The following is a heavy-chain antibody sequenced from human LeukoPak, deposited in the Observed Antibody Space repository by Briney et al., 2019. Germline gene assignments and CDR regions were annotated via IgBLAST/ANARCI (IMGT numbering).Heavy chain of an antibody. CDR1: GGSISSSSYY. V-gene: IGHV4-39*01. CDR3: ARGRRLGAYCGGDCYRYYFDY. J-gene: IGHJ4*02. CDR2: IYYSGST. D-gene: IGHD2-21*02. Sequence: PSETLSLTCTVSGGSISSSSYYWGWIRQPPGKGLEWIGSIYYSGSTYYNPSLKSRVTISVDTSKNQFSLKLSSVTAADTAVYYCARGRRLGAYCGGDCYRYYFDYWGQGTLVTVS.